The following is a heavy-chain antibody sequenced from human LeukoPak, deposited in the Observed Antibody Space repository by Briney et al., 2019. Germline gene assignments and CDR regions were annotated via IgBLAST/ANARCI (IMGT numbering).Heavy chain of an antibody. Sequence: SETLSLTCTVSGGSISSYYWSWIRQPPGKGLEWIGRIYTSGRTNYNPSLKSRVTMSVDTSKNQFSLNLSSMTAADMAVYYCASSSADYDVWSGYSRFDYWGQGTLVTVSS. V-gene: IGHV4-4*07. CDR3: ASSSADYDVWSGYSRFDY. CDR2: IYTSGRT. J-gene: IGHJ4*02. CDR1: GGSISSYY. D-gene: IGHD3-3*01.